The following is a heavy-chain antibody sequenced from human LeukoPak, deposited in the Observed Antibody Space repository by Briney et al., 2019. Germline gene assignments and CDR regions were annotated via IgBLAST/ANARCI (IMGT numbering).Heavy chain of an antibody. CDR2: ISYDGSNK. V-gene: IGHV3-30-3*01. D-gene: IGHD3-3*01. CDR1: GFTFSSYA. CDR3: ARDPAYYDFWSGYYTTGDHFDY. Sequence: GRSLRLSCAASGFTFSSYAMHWARQAPGKGLEWVAVISYDGSNKYYADFVKGRFTISRDNSKNTLYLQMNSLRAEDTAVYYCARDPAYYDFWSGYYTTGDHFDYWGQGTLVTVSS. J-gene: IGHJ4*02.